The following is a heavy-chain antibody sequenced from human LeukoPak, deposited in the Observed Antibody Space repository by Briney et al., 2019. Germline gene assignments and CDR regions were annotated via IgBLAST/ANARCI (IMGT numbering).Heavy chain of an antibody. CDR3: ARDEGSYGSGSYPYDY. Sequence: ASVKVSCKASGYTFTGYYMHWVRRAPGQGLEWMGWINPNRGGTNYAQKFQGRVTMTRDTSISTAYMELSRLRSDDTAVYYCARDEGSYGSGSYPYDYWGQGTLVTVSS. D-gene: IGHD3-10*01. J-gene: IGHJ4*02. CDR1: GYTFTGYY. V-gene: IGHV1-2*02. CDR2: INPNRGGT.